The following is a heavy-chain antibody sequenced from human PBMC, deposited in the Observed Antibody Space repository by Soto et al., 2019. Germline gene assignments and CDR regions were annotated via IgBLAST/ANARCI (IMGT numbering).Heavy chain of an antibody. CDR2: ISAKNGNT. CDR1: GYTFNNYG. J-gene: IGHJ6*02. Sequence: ASVKVSCKASGYTFNNYGISWVRQAPGQGLEWVGWISAKNGNTKNAQKVQGRVTMTTDTSTSTAYMELRSLRSDDTAVYYCARVGGYCSVSICHFRYYYCLDVWGQGTTVTVSS. V-gene: IGHV1-18*01. CDR3: ARVGGYCSVSICHFRYYYCLDV. D-gene: IGHD2-15*01.